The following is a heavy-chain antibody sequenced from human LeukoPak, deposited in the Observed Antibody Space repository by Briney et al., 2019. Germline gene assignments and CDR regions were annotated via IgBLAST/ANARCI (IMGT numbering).Heavy chain of an antibody. J-gene: IGHJ4*02. Sequence: GASVKVSCKASGGTFSSYAISWVRQAPGQGLEWMGWISVYKGNTNYAQKLQGRVTMSTDTSTSTAYMELRSLRSDDTAVYYCARDPGGLWFGELAIDYWGQGTLVTVSS. CDR3: ARDPGGLWFGELAIDY. CDR2: ISVYKGNT. D-gene: IGHD3-10*01. V-gene: IGHV1-18*01. CDR1: GGTFSSYA.